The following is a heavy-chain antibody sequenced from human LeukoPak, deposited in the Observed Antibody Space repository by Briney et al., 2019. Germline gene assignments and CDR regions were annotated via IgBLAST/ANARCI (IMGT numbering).Heavy chain of an antibody. CDR1: GFTFSSYG. J-gene: IGHJ4*02. Sequence: GGSLRLSCAASGFTFSSYGMSWVRQAPGKGLEWVSGISGSGSSTYNADSVKGRFTISRDNSKNTLYLQMNSLRAEDTAVYYCARKNGLDYWGQGTLVTVSS. CDR2: ISGSGSST. CDR3: ARKNGLDY. V-gene: IGHV3-23*01.